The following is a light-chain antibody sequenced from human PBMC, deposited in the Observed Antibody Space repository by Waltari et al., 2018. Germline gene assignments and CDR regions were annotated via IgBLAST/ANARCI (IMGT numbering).Light chain of an antibody. J-gene: IGLJ3*02. Sequence: QSVVTQPPSASGAPGQRVTISCSGSNSDIERNNVCWYQQFPGLAPKLLIYKNNQRPHGGPDGCSGSKSGTSASLAISGLQSEDGADYFCAAWDHSLGGPVFGGGTKLTVL. CDR3: AAWDHSLGGPV. V-gene: IGLV1-47*01. CDR1: NSDIERNN. CDR2: KNN.